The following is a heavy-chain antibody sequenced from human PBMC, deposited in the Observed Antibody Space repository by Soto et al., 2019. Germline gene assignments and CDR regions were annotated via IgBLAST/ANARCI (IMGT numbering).Heavy chain of an antibody. J-gene: IGHJ4*02. CDR3: AHQGGGLFPFDY. Sequence: QITLKESGPTLVKPTQTLTLTCTFSGFSLSTSGVGVGWIRQPPGKALEWLALIYWDDDKRYSPSLKRRLTITKDTSKNQVVLTMTNMDPVDTATYYCAHQGGGLFPFDYWGQGTLVTVSS. D-gene: IGHD3-16*01. V-gene: IGHV2-5*02. CDR2: IYWDDDK. CDR1: GFSLSTSGVG.